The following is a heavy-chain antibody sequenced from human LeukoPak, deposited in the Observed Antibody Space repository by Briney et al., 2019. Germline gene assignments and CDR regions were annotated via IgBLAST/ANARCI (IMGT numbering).Heavy chain of an antibody. V-gene: IGHV1-2*02. CDR2: INPNSGGT. D-gene: IGHD1-26*01. J-gene: IGHJ4*02. Sequence: GASVKVSCKASGYTFTGYYMHWVRQAPGQGLEWMGWINPNSGGTNYAQKFQGRVTMTTDTSTSTAYMELRSLRSDDTAVYYCARDGVGATLADYWGQGTLVTVSS. CDR1: GYTFTGYY. CDR3: ARDGVGATLADY.